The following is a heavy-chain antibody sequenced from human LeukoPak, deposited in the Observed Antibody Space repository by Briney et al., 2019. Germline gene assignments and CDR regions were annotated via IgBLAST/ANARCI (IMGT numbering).Heavy chain of an antibody. J-gene: IGHJ4*02. CDR3: ARVVGKWEFDY. Sequence: GGSLRLSCAASRFTFSDYYMSWIRQAPGKGLEWVSSITHSGSTIYYADSVKSRFTISRDNAKNSLYLQMSSLRAEDTAVYYCARVVGKWEFDYWGQGTLVTVSS. V-gene: IGHV3-11*01. CDR1: RFTFSDYY. D-gene: IGHD1-26*01. CDR2: ITHSGSTI.